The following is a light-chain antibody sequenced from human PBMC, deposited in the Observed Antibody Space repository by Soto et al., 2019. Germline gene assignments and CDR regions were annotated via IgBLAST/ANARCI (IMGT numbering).Light chain of an antibody. CDR3: ISYIPSTTQHWV. CDR2: EVY. CDR1: NSDVGGYYR. V-gene: IGLV2-14*01. Sequence: QSSLTQPASVSGYPGHSITIACPGTNSDVGGYYRVSWYQHHPGKAPKLLSFEVYNRPSGISDRLSGSKSGDTASLTISGLQADDVADYYCISYIPSTTQHWVFGEGTKVTVL. J-gene: IGLJ3*02.